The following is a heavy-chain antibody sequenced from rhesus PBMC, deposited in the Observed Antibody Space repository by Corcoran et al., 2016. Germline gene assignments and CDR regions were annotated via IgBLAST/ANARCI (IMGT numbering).Heavy chain of an antibody. V-gene: IGHV1-200*01. CDR3: ARRVGSYFDY. CDR1: GYTFTSYY. Sequence: QVQLVQSGAEVKKPGTSVKLSCKASGYTFTSYYINWVRQAPGKGLEWMGWINPSNGNTGNAQKFQGRITITRDTSTSTAYMELNSLRSEDTAEYYCARRVGSYFDYWGQGVLVTVSS. D-gene: IGHD2-21*01. CDR2: INPSNGNT. J-gene: IGHJ4*01.